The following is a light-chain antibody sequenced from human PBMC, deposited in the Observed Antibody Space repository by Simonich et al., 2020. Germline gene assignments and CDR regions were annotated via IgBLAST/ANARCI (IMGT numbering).Light chain of an antibody. J-gene: IGLJ3*02. CDR2: KDS. V-gene: IGLV3-27*01. CDR1: VLAKKY. Sequence: SYELTQPSSVSVSPGQTARITCSGDVLAKKYARWFQQKPGQAPGLVIYKDSGRPSGSPERFSGSSSGTTVTLTISGAQVEDEADYYCYSAADNNRVFGGGTKLTVL. CDR3: YSAADNNRV.